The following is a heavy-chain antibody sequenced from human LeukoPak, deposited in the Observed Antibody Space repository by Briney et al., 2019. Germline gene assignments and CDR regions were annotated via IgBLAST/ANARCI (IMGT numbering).Heavy chain of an antibody. V-gene: IGHV1-2*05. CDR2: INPNSGDT. D-gene: IGHD4-23*01. J-gene: IGHJ4*02. Sequence: ASVMVSCKASGYTFTAYYMHWVRQAPGQGLEWMGRINPNSGDTNYAQKFQGRVTMTRDTSISTAYMELSRLRSDDTGVYYCARAVDYGGTLDYWGQGTLVTVSS. CDR3: ARAVDYGGTLDY. CDR1: GYTFTAYY.